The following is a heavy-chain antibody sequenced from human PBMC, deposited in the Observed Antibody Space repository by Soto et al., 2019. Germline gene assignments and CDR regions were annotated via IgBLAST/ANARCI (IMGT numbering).Heavy chain of an antibody. CDR2: IYYSGST. CDR3: ARDRAGDNWNHYYYYGMDV. V-gene: IGHV4-59*01. J-gene: IGHJ6*02. Sequence: SETLSLTCTVSGGSISSYYWSWIRQPPGKGLEWIGYIYYSGSTNYNPSLKSRVTISVDTSKNQFSLKLSSVTAADTAVYYCARDRAGDNWNHYYYYGMDVWGQGTTVTVSS. CDR1: GGSISSYY. D-gene: IGHD1-20*01.